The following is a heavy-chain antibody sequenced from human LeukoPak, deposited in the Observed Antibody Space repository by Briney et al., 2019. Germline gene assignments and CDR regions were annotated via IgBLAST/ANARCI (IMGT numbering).Heavy chain of an antibody. Sequence: PGATLRLSCAASGFTFSSYTMSWVRQAPGKGLEWVSAISGSGGSTYYADSVKGRFTISRDNSKNTLYLQMNSLRAEDTAVYYCARDYCDSSGYYGICDYWGQGTLVTVSS. CDR1: GFTFSSYT. D-gene: IGHD3-22*01. J-gene: IGHJ4*02. V-gene: IGHV3-23*01. CDR2: ISGSGGST. CDR3: ARDYCDSSGYYGICDY.